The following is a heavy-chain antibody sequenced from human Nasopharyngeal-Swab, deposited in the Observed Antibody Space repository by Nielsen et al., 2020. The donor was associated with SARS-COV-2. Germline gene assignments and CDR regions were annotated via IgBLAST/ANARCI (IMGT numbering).Heavy chain of an antibody. Sequence: RQAPGEGLEWIGYIYYTGSTYCNPSLKSRVTISVDTSKNQFSLKLTSVTAADTAVYYCARYPSSSWSSYGMDVWGQGTTVTVSS. CDR2: IYYTGST. CDR3: ARYPSSSWSSYGMDV. J-gene: IGHJ6*02. V-gene: IGHV4-31*02. D-gene: IGHD6-13*01.